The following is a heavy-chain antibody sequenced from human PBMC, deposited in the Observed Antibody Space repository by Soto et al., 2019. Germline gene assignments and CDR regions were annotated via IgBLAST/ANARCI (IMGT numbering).Heavy chain of an antibody. CDR3: VRGVEAATRHTDFDS. Sequence: GSLRLSCAASGFTFSSYGMHWVRQAPGRGLEFLGSVYYSGGTYYNPSLKSRVTVSVDTSKNQVSLRVRSVTVAETAMYYCVRGVEAATRHTDFDSWGQGIVVTVSS. CDR1: GFTFSSYG. V-gene: IGHV4-59*05. CDR2: VYYSGGT. D-gene: IGHD2-15*01. J-gene: IGHJ4*02.